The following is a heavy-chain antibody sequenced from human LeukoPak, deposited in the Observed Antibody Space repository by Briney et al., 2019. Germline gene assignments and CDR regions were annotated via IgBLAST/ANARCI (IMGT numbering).Heavy chain of an antibody. D-gene: IGHD2-2*01. Sequence: ASVKVSCKASGYTFTSYGISWVRQAPGQGLEWMGWISAYNGNTNYAQKLQGRVAMTTDTSTSTAYMELRSLRSGDTAVYYCARVVPAAILGYYYYYGMDVWGQGTTVTVSS. J-gene: IGHJ6*02. CDR1: GYTFTSYG. CDR3: ARVVPAAILGYYYYYGMDV. V-gene: IGHV1-18*01. CDR2: ISAYNGNT.